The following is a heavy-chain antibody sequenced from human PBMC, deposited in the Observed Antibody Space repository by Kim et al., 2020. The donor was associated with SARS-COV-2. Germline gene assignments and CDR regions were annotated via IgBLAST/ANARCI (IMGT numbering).Heavy chain of an antibody. V-gene: IGHV1-69*01. D-gene: IGHD3-9*01. CDR3: ARVAFDILTGYYKY. Sequence: AQKFQGRVTITADESTSTAYMELSSLRSEDTAVYYCARVAFDILTGYYKYWGQGTLVTVSS. J-gene: IGHJ4*02.